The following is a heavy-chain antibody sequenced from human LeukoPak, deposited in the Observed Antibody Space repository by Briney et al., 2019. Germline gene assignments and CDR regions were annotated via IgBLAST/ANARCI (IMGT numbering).Heavy chain of an antibody. CDR2: IYDSGST. CDR1: GGCVSSYY. Sequence: SETLSPTCTVSGGCVSSYYWSWIRQSPGRGLEWIGYIYDSGSTNYNPSLESRVTMSVDTSKNQFSLKLTSLTAADSALYYCAREVVLHGYMVRGVKSGLDVWGQGTTVTVSS. CDR3: AREVVLHGYMVRGVKSGLDV. J-gene: IGHJ6*02. V-gene: IGHV4-59*02. D-gene: IGHD3-10*01.